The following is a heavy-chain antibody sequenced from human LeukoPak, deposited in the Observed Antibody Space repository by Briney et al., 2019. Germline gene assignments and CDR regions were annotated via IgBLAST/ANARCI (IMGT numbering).Heavy chain of an antibody. J-gene: IGHJ4*02. V-gene: IGHV1-46*01. CDR1: GYTFSTYY. CDR2: IHPSGGST. CDR3: ARGFCSGGSCYSYDY. Sequence: ASVKVSCKASGYTFSTYYMHWVRQAPGQWLEWMGVIHPSGGSTNYARKFQGRVTMTSDTSTSTVYMELSSLRSEDTAVYYCARGFCSGGSCYSYDYWGQGTLVTVSS. D-gene: IGHD2-15*01.